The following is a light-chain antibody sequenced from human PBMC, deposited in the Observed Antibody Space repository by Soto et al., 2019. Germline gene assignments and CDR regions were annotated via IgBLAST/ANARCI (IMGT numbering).Light chain of an antibody. CDR2: DAS. CDR3: QQRDSWPIT. Sequence: IVLTQSPGTLSLSPGERATLSCRASQSVSSSYLAWYQQKPGQAPRLLIYDASQRATGVPARFSGSGSGTDFTLTISRLEPDDFAVYYCQQRDSWPITFGQGTRLEIK. CDR1: QSVSSSY. J-gene: IGKJ5*01. V-gene: IGKV3D-20*02.